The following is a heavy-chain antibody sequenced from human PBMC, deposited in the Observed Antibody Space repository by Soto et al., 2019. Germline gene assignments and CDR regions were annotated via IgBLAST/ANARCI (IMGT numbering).Heavy chain of an antibody. CDR1: GGSISSSNW. Sequence: PSETLSLTCAVSGGSISSSNWWSWVRQPPGKGLEWIGEIYHSGSTNYNPSLKSRVTISVDKSKNQFSLKLSSVTAADTAVYYCARDTLEQNNWFDPWGQGTLVTVSS. CDR2: IYHSGST. J-gene: IGHJ5*02. D-gene: IGHD1-1*01. CDR3: ARDTLEQNNWFDP. V-gene: IGHV4-4*02.